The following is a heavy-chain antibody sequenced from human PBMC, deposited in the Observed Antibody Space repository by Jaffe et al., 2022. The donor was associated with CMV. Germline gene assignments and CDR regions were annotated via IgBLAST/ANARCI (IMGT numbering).Heavy chain of an antibody. CDR1: GFTFSSYW. Sequence: EVQLVESGGGLVQPGGSLRLSCAASGFTFSSYWMSWVRQAPGKGLEWVANIKQDGSEKYYVDSVKGRFTISRDNAKNSLYLQMNSLRAEDTAVYYCARATIVATTLAYFDYWGQGTLVTVSS. D-gene: IGHD5-12*01. CDR2: IKQDGSEK. CDR3: ARATIVATTLAYFDY. V-gene: IGHV3-7*01. J-gene: IGHJ4*02.